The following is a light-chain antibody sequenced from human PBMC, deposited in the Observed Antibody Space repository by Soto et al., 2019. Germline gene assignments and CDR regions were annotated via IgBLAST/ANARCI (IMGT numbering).Light chain of an antibody. J-gene: IGKJ5*01. Sequence: DIVMTQTPLSLPVTPGEPASISCGSSQSLLDSDDGNTYLDWYLQKPGQSPQLLIYTVSYRASGVPDRFSGSGSGTDFTLKISRVEAEDVGLYYCMQALQPPLTFGQGTRLEIK. V-gene: IGKV2-40*01. CDR2: TVS. CDR1: QSLLDSDDGNTY. CDR3: MQALQPPLT.